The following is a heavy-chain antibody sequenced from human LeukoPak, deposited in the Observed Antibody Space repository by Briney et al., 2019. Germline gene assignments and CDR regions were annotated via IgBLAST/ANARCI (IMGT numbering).Heavy chain of an antibody. Sequence: GGSLRLSCATSGFTFSNYGMHWVRQVPGKGLEWVAVISYDGSNKYYADSVKGRFTISRDNSKNTLYLQMNSLRAEDTAVYFCARATVTSLTYYYYYMDVWGKGTTVTVSS. CDR3: ARATVTSLTYYYYYMDV. D-gene: IGHD4-11*01. CDR1: GFTFSNYG. J-gene: IGHJ6*03. CDR2: ISYDGSNK. V-gene: IGHV3-30*03.